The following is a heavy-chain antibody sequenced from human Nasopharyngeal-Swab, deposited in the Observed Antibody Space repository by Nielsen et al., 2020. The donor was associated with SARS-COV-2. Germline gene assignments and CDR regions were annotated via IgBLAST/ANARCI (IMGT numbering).Heavy chain of an antibody. J-gene: IGHJ4*02. CDR1: GYTFTRNV. V-gene: IGHV7-4-1*02. CDR2: ISTKTGAP. CDR3: ARENQEYANIWIDY. D-gene: IGHD1-1*01. Sequence: ASVKVSCKASGYTFTRNVLNWVRPAPGQGPEYIGWISTKTGAPTSAQAFTGRFVISLDTSVSTTYLQISSLKADDTAVYYCARENQEYANIWIDYWGQGTQVTVSS.